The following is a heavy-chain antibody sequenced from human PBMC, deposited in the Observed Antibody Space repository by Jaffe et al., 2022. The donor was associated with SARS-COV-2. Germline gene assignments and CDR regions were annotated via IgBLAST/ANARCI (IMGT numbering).Heavy chain of an antibody. J-gene: IGHJ4*02. D-gene: IGHD3-22*01. CDR2: ISDDENYK. CDR1: GFTFSSFG. V-gene: IGHV3-30*03. Sequence: QVQLVESGGDVVQPGRSLRLSCVASGFTFSSFGMHWVRQAPGRGLEWVATISDDENYKHYGNSVKGRFTISRDNSKSTLYLQVNSLRVEDTAVYYCASDYYTSGASGHWGQGTLVTVSS. CDR3: ASDYYTSGASGH.